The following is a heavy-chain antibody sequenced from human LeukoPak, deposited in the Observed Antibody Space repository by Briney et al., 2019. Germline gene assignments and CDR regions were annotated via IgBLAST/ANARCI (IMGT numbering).Heavy chain of an antibody. CDR2: IYSGGST. D-gene: IGHD5-24*01. V-gene: IGHV3-53*01. CDR1: GFTVSSNY. J-gene: IGHJ4*02. CDR3: ARNYPGDY. Sequence: GGSLRLSCAASGFTVSSNYMSWVRHAPGKGLEWVSIIYSGGSTYYADSVKGRFTISRDNSKNTLYLQMNNLRAEDTAVYYCARNYPGDYWGQGTLVTVSS.